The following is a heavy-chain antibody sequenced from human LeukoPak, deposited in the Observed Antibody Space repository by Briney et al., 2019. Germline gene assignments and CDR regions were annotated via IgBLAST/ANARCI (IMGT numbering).Heavy chain of an antibody. CDR1: GGSISSYY. CDR2: IYTSGST. V-gene: IGHV4-4*07. D-gene: IGHD2/OR15-2a*01. J-gene: IGHJ6*03. Sequence: SVTLSLTCTVSGGSISSYYWSWIRQPAGKGLEWIGRIYTSGSTNYNPSLKSRVTMSIDTSKNQFSLELSSVTAADTAVYYCARDSKDFYYYYMDVWGKGTTVTVSS. CDR3: ARDSKDFYYYYMDV.